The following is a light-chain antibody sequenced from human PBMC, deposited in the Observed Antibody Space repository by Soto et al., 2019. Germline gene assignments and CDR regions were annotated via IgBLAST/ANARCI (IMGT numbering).Light chain of an antibody. J-gene: IGKJ4*01. CDR3: QQYGSSSLT. Sequence: EIVLTQSPGTLSLSPGERTTLSCRDSHSVSSSYLAWYQQKPGQAPRLLIYGASSWATGIPDRFSGSGSGTDFTLTISRLEPEDFAVYYCQQYGSSSLTFGGGTKVDIK. V-gene: IGKV3-20*01. CDR1: HSVSSSY. CDR2: GAS.